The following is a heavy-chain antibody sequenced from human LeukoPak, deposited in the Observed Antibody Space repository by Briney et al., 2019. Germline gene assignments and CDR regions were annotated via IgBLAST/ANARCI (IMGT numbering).Heavy chain of an antibody. CDR1: GYTFTSYG. J-gene: IGHJ5*02. CDR3: ATDFGLTSSRRYFDNHPTYSHT. CDR2: ISAYNGNT. V-gene: IGHV1-18*01. Sequence: ASVKVSCKASGYTFTSYGISWVRQAPGQGLEWMGWISAYNGNTNYAQKLQGRVTMTTDTSTSTAYMELSSLRSEDTAVYYCATDFGLTSSRRYFDNHPTYSHTWGQGTLVTVSS. D-gene: IGHD3-9*01.